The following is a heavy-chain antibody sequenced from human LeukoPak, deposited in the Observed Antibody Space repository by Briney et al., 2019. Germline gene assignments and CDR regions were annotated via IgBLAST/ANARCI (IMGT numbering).Heavy chain of an antibody. CDR1: GFSLDEYD. D-gene: IGHD3-16*01. CDR2: INWNGGNT. Sequence: RPGGSLRLSCAGSGFSLDEYDMSWVRQAPGKGLEWVSGINWNGGNTGYADSVKGRFTISRDNAKNSLYLQMSSLRAEDTALYYCAREEGGYFDYWGQGTLVTVSS. J-gene: IGHJ4*02. CDR3: AREEGGYFDY. V-gene: IGHV3-20*04.